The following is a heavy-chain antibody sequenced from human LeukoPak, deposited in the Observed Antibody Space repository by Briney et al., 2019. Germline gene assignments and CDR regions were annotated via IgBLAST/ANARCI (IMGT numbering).Heavy chain of an antibody. J-gene: IGHJ4*02. CDR2: IYSGGST. D-gene: IGHD2-15*01. CDR3: ARASAIVVVVDY. Sequence: GGSLRLSCAASGFTVSSNYMSWVRQAPGKGLEWVSVIYSGGSTYYADSVKGRFTISRDNSKNTLYLQMNSLRAEDTAVYYCARASAIVVVVDYWGQGTLVTVSS. V-gene: IGHV3-66*01. CDR1: GFTVSSNY.